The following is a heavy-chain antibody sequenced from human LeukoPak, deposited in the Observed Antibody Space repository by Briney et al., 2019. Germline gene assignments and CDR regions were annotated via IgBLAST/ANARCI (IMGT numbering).Heavy chain of an antibody. V-gene: IGHV1-69*05. D-gene: IGHD2-15*01. CDR2: IIPMFGTA. J-gene: IGHJ3*02. CDR3: ARDRYCSGGSCYGMGAFDI. CDR1: GGTFSSYA. Sequence: ASVKVSCKASGGTFSSYAISWVRQAPGQGLEWMGGIIPMFGTANYAQKFQGRVTITTDESTSTAYMELSSLRSEDTAVYYCARDRYCSGGSCYGMGAFDIWGQGTMVTVSS.